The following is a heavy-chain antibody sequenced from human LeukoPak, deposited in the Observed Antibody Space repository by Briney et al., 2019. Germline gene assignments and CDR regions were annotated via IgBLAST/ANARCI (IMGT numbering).Heavy chain of an antibody. CDR2: ISDNGINT. CDR3: TKELRMVGFTKGFDY. Sequence: GGSLRLSCAASGFTFSSCAMSWVRQAPGKGLEWVSAISDNGINTWHADSVKGRFTISRDNSKNSLYLQTNSLRAEDTAVYYCTKELRMVGFTKGFDYWGQGILVTVSS. D-gene: IGHD1-26*01. J-gene: IGHJ4*02. CDR1: GFTFSSCA. V-gene: IGHV3-23*01.